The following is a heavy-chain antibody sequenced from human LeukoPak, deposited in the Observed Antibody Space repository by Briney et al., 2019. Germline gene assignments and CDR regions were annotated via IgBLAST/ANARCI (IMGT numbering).Heavy chain of an antibody. J-gene: IGHJ4*02. CDR3: ARQRRGGYSFHFDY. CDR1: GGSISSSSYY. CDR2: IYYSGST. Sequence: SSETLSLTCTVSGGSISSSSYYWGWIRQPPGKGLEWIGSIYYSGSTYYNPSLKSRVTISVDTSKNQFSLTLSSVTAADTAVYYCARQRRGGYSFHFDYWGQGTLVTVSS. V-gene: IGHV4-39*01. D-gene: IGHD4-11*01.